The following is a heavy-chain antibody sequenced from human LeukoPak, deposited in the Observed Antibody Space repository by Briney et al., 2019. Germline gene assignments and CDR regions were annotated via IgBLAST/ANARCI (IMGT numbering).Heavy chain of an antibody. CDR2: IYTSGST. V-gene: IGHV4-4*09. D-gene: IGHD3-16*02. CDR1: GGSISSYY. CDR3: AKDHDYVWGSYRPNWFDP. Sequence: SETLSLTCTVSGGSISSYYWSWIRQPPGKGLEWIGYIYTSGSTNYNPSLKSRVTISVDTSKNQFSLKLSSVTAADTVVYYCAKDHDYVWGSYRPNWFDPWGQGTLVTVSS. J-gene: IGHJ5*02.